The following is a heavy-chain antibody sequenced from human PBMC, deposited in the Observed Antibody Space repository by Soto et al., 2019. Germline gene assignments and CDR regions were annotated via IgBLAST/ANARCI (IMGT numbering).Heavy chain of an antibody. CDR1: GGSISNYY. Sequence: SETLSLTCTVSGGSISNYYWSWIRQPPGKGLEWIGYIFYKGNTNYSPSLRSRVTMSVDTSKNQFSLKLSSVTAADTAVYFCARQGLQWLPEGRDYFDYWGQGALVTVSS. CDR2: IFYKGNT. V-gene: IGHV4-59*08. CDR3: ARQGLQWLPEGRDYFDY. D-gene: IGHD6-19*01. J-gene: IGHJ4*01.